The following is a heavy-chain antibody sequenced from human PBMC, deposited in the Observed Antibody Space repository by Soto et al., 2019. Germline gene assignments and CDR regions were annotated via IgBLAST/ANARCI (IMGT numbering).Heavy chain of an antibody. CDR2: IYYSGST. J-gene: IGHJ3*02. V-gene: IGHV4-39*01. CDR1: GGSISSSSYY. Sequence: SETLSLTCTVSGGSISSSSYYWGWIRQPPGKGLEWIGSIYYSGSTYYNPSLKSRVTISVDTSKNQFSLKLSSVTAADTAVYYCARHNSGSCPSYAFDIWGQGTMVTVSS. CDR3: ARHNSGSCPSYAFDI. D-gene: IGHD1-26*01.